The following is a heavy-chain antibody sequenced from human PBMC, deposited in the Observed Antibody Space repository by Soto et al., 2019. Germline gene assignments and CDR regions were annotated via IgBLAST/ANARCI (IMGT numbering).Heavy chain of an antibody. D-gene: IGHD1-26*01. CDR1: GGSISSYY. CDR2: IYYSGST. V-gene: IGHV4-59*08. CDR3: ARRYGSAIAY. J-gene: IGHJ4*02. Sequence: SETLSLTCTVSGGSISSYYWSWIRQPPGKGLEWIGYIYYSGSTNYNPSLKSRVTISVDTSKNQFSLKLSSVTAADTAVYYCARRYGSAIAYWGQGTLVTVSS.